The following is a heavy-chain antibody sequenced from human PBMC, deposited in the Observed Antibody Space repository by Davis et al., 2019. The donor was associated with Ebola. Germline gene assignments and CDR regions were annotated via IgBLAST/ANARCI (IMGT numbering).Heavy chain of an antibody. V-gene: IGHV3-7*03. CDR1: GFSFSSYW. CDR2: IQQDGSEK. J-gene: IGHJ5*01. D-gene: IGHD5/OR15-5a*01. Sequence: GESLKISCATSGFSFSSYWMSWVRQTPGKGLEWVANIQQDGSEKFYVDSVKGRFTISRDDAKNSVYLQMNSLRTEDTALYYCAKEGVYRPYNWIDSWGQGTLVTVSS. CDR3: AKEGVYRPYNWIDS.